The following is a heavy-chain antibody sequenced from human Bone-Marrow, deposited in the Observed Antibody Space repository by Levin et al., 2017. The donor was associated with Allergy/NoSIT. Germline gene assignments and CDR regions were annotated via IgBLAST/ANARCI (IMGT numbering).Heavy chain of an antibody. CDR1: GFTVSNNY. J-gene: IGHJ4*02. Sequence: GESLKISCAVSGFTVSNNYMSWVRQAPGKGLEGVSVIYSGGATNYVDSVKGRFTVSRDNSKNTLYLQMNSLRAEDTAVYYCAGSPATGYWGQGTLFTVSS. CDR3: AGSPATGY. D-gene: IGHD3-9*01. V-gene: IGHV3-66*02. CDR2: IYSGGAT.